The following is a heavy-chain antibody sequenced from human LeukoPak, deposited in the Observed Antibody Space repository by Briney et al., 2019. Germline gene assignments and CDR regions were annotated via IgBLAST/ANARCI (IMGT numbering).Heavy chain of an antibody. CDR3: ARGLQGIVVVTAIRGIDY. J-gene: IGHJ4*02. CDR2: INPSGGST. Sequence: ASVKVSCKASGYTFTSYYMHWVRQAPGQGLGWMGIINPSGGSTSYAQKFQGRVTMTRDTSTSTVYMELSSLRSEDTAVYYCARGLQGIVVVTAIRGIDYWGQGTLVTVSS. CDR1: GYTFTSYY. D-gene: IGHD2-21*02. V-gene: IGHV1-46*01.